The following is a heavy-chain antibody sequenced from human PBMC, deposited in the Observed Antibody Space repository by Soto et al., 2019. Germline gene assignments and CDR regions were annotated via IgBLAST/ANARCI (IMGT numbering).Heavy chain of an antibody. CDR3: ARSVFP. CDR1: GGSITSGGYY. J-gene: IGHJ5*02. V-gene: IGHV4-31*03. Sequence: QVQLQESGPGLVKPSQTLSLTCTVSGGSITSGGYYWSWIRQHPGKGLEWIGYIYYSGFTYYNPSPXRXXTISVDTSKHRFSLKLSSVTAADTAVYYCARSVFPWGQGTLVTVSS. CDR2: IYYSGFT.